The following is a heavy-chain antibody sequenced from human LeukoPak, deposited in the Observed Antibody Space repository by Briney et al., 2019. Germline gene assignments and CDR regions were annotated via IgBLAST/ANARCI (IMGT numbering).Heavy chain of an antibody. Sequence: GGSLRLSCAASGFTVSSNYMSWVRQAPGKGLEWVSVIYSGGSTYYADSVKGRFTISRDNSKNTLYLQMNSLRAEDTAVYYCAREVDYYDSSGYYCSRYFQHWGQGTLVTVSS. V-gene: IGHV3-53*01. CDR1: GFTVSSNY. CDR2: IYSGGST. J-gene: IGHJ1*01. D-gene: IGHD3-22*01. CDR3: AREVDYYDSSGYYCSRYFQH.